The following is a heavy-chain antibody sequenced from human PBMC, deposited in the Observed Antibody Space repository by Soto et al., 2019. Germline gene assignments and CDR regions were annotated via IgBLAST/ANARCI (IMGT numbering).Heavy chain of an antibody. Sequence: QVQLVQSGAEVKKPGSSVKVSCKASGGTFSSYAISWVRQAPGQGLEWMGGFFPIFGTANYAQKFQGRVTITADESTSTDYMELSSLRSEDTAVYYCARDGFGDYVFYFDYWGQGTMVTVSS. CDR2: FFPIFGTA. CDR3: ARDGFGDYVFYFDY. D-gene: IGHD4-17*01. V-gene: IGHV1-69*01. CDR1: GGTFSSYA. J-gene: IGHJ4*02.